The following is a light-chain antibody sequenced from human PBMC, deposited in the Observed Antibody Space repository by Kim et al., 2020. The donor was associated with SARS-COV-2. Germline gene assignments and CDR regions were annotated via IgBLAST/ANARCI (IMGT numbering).Light chain of an antibody. CDR1: QIVDSNY. V-gene: IGKV3-20*01. CDR3: QQYGGSPRT. Sequence: IVLTQSPGTLSLSPGERVTLSCRASQIVDSNYLAWYQQKPGQAPRLLIYGASTRATDIPDRFSGSGSGTDFTLTISRLEPEDCAVYYCQQYGGSPRTFGQGTKVDIK. CDR2: GAS. J-gene: IGKJ1*01.